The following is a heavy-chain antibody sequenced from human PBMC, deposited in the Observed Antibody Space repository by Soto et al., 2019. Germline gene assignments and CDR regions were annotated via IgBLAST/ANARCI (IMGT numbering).Heavy chain of an antibody. V-gene: IGHV1-18*01. Sequence: ASVKVSCKASGGTFSSYTISWVRQAPGQGLEWMGWISAYNGNTNYAQKLQGRVTMTTDTSTSTAYMELRSLRSDDTAVYYCARVANYYDSSGYYYIVNWFDPWGQGTLVTVSS. D-gene: IGHD3-22*01. CDR1: GGTFSSYT. J-gene: IGHJ5*02. CDR3: ARVANYYDSSGYYYIVNWFDP. CDR2: ISAYNGNT.